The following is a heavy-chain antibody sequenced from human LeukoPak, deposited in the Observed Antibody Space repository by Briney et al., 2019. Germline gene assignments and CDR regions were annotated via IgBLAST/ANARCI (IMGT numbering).Heavy chain of an antibody. CDR3: ARARGIAAAGRSRAYYYYMDV. Sequence: GGSLRLSCAASGFTFSSYGMHWVRQAPGKGLEWVAVIWYDGSNKYYADSVKGRFTISRDNSKNTLYLQMNSLRAEDTAVYYCARARGIAAAGRSRAYYYYMDVWGKGTTVTVSS. V-gene: IGHV3-33*01. J-gene: IGHJ6*03. CDR2: IWYDGSNK. CDR1: GFTFSSYG. D-gene: IGHD6-13*01.